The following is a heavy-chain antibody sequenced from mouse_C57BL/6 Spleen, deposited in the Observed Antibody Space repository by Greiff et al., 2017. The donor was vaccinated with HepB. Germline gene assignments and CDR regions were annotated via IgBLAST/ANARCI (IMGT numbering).Heavy chain of an antibody. CDR3: ARIDDPAWFAD. J-gene: IGHJ3*01. V-gene: IGHV7-3*01. Sequence: EVQGVESGGGLVQPGGSLSLSCAASGFTFTDYYMSWVRQPPGTALAWLGFIRNKANGYTTEYSASVKGRFTISRDNSKSILYLQMNALRAEDSATYYCARIDDPAWFADGGQGTLVTVTA. CDR2: IRNKANGYTT. CDR1: GFTFTDYY.